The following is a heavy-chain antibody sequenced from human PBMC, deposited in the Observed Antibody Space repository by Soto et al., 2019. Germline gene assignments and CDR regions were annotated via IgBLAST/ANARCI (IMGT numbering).Heavy chain of an antibody. Sequence: QVQLVQSGAEVKKPGSSVKVSCKASGGTFSSYAISWVRQAPGQGLEWMGGIIPIFGTANYAQKFQGRVTITADESTSTAYLELSSLRSEDTAVYYCARGPRHTAMVSWYFDLWGRGTLVTGSS. V-gene: IGHV1-69*12. CDR3: ARGPRHTAMVSWYFDL. CDR1: GGTFSSYA. J-gene: IGHJ2*01. D-gene: IGHD5-18*01. CDR2: IIPIFGTA.